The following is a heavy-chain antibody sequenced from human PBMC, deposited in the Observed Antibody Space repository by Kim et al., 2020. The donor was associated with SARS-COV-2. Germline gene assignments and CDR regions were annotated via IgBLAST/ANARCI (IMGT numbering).Heavy chain of an antibody. CDR3: AREANRRSIVVVVAAEFDY. D-gene: IGHD2-15*01. Sequence: GRVTITRDTSASTAYMELSSLRSEDTAVYYCAREANRRSIVVVVAAEFDYWGQGTLVTVSS. V-gene: IGHV1-3*01. J-gene: IGHJ4*02.